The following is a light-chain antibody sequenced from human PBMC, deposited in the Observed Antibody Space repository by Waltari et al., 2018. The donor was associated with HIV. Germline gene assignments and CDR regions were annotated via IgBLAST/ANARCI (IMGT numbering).Light chain of an antibody. Sequence: QSALTQPASVSGSPGQSITISCPGSSGDIGRFNYVSWYQQHPGKVPKLMIYEVSNRPSGISNRFSGSKSGNTASLTISGLQAEDEADYYCSSYTSSSTLFGGGTKLTVL. V-gene: IGLV2-14*01. J-gene: IGLJ2*01. CDR1: SGDIGRFNY. CDR3: SSYTSSSTL. CDR2: EVS.